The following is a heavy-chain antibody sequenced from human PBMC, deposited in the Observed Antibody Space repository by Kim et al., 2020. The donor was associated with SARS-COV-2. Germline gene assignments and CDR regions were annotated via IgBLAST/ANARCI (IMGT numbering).Heavy chain of an antibody. CDR1: GYNFNSYR. V-gene: IGHV5-10-1*01. J-gene: IGHJ6*02. CDR3: ARARYSLYYGIDV. Sequence: GESLKISCKGSGYNFNSYRITWVRQMPGKGLEWMGRIDPSDSYTKYSPSFQGHVPISADKSISTAYLQWSSLKASHTAIYYCARARYSLYYGIDVWGQGNTVTLSS. CDR2: IDPSDSYT. D-gene: IGHD5-12*01.